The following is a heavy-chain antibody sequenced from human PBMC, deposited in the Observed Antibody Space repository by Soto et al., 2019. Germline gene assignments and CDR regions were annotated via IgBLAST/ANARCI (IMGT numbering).Heavy chain of an antibody. Sequence: GASVKVSCKVSGYTLTELSMHWVRQAPGKGLEWMGGFDPEDGETIYAQKFQGRVTMTEDTSTDTAYMELSSLRSEDTAVYYCATDLGPTYYYGSGSPVQFDYWDQGTLVTVSS. CDR3: ATDLGPTYYYGSGSPVQFDY. CDR1: GYTLTELS. CDR2: FDPEDGET. D-gene: IGHD3-10*01. J-gene: IGHJ4*02. V-gene: IGHV1-24*01.